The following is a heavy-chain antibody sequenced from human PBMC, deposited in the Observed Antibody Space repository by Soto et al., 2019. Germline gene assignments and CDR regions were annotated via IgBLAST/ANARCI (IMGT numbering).Heavy chain of an antibody. Sequence: GGSLRLSCAASGFTFSSYGMHWVRQAPGKGLEWVAVISYDGSNKYYADSVKGRFTISRDNSKNTLYLQMNSLRAEDTAVYYCAKGTSRFDYYMDVWGKGTTVTVSS. CDR2: ISYDGSNK. CDR1: GFTFSSYG. J-gene: IGHJ6*03. CDR3: AKGTSRFDYYMDV. D-gene: IGHD2-2*01. V-gene: IGHV3-30*18.